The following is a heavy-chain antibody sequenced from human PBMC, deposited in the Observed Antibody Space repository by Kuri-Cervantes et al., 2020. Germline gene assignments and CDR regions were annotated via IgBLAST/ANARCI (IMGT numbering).Heavy chain of an antibody. J-gene: IGHJ6*03. Sequence: ETLSLTCAASGFTFTNYNMNWVRQAPGKGLEWVSSISSYSSYIYYADSVKGRFTISRDNAKNSLYLQMNSLRAEDTAVYYCARERGAYGDYYYYMDVWGKGTTVTVSS. CDR2: ISSYSSYI. V-gene: IGHV3-21*03. CDR3: ARERGAYGDYYYYMDV. CDR1: GFTFTNYN. D-gene: IGHD4-17*01.